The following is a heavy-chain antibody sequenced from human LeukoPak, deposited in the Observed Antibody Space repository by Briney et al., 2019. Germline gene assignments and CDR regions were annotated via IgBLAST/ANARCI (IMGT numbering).Heavy chain of an antibody. D-gene: IGHD3-22*01. Sequence: SETLSPTCAGYGGSFSGYYWSWIRQSPGKGLEWIGEINHSGSTVYNPSLKSRVTFSADTSKNQFSLRVTSVTAADTAVYFCARGTYYYDSAGHFTRVPLDYWGHGTLVTVSS. CDR3: ARGTYYYDSAGHFTRVPLDY. CDR1: GGSFSGYY. J-gene: IGHJ4*01. CDR2: INHSGST. V-gene: IGHV4-34*01.